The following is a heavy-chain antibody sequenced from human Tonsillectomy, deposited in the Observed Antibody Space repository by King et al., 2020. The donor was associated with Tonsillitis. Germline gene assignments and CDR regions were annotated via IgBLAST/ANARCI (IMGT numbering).Heavy chain of an antibody. D-gene: IGHD3-3*01. CDR1: GVTFSTYA. Sequence: VQLVESGGGLVQPGGSLRLFCAASGVTFSTYAMTWVRQAPGKGLVWVSVLSGAGARTYHADSVEGRLNISRDNSKNTMYLQMNSLRAEDTAVYYCAKCPYDFWSGGLYYAMDVWGQGTTVTVSS. V-gene: IGHV3-23*04. J-gene: IGHJ6*02. CDR3: AKCPYDFWSGGLYYAMDV. CDR2: LSGAGART.